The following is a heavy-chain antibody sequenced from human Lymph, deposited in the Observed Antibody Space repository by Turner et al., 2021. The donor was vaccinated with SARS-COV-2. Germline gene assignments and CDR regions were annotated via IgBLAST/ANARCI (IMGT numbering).Heavy chain of an antibody. D-gene: IGHD1-26*01. CDR3: ARGRYSGGGMDV. J-gene: IGHJ6*02. Sequence: QVQLVQSGAEVKKPGASVTVACTAPGYTFTSYAINWVRQATGQGFVWMGWMNPNSGNTGYAQKYQGRVTMTRNTSISTAYMELSSLRSEDTAVYYCARGRYSGGGMDVWGQGTTVTVSS. CDR1: GYTFTSYA. V-gene: IGHV1-8*02. CDR2: MNPNSGNT.